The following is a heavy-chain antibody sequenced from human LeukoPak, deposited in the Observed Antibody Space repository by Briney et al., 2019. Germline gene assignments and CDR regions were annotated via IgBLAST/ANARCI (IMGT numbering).Heavy chain of an antibody. CDR3: AKDGLGYCSSTSCYARGPFDY. Sequence: PGGSLRLSCAASGFTFSSYSMNWVRQAPGKGLEWVALISYNGNVIYYADSVQGRFTISRDNSKDTLYLQMNSLRAEDTAVYYCAKDGLGYCSSTSCYARGPFDYWGQGTLVTVSS. CDR2: ISYNGNVI. J-gene: IGHJ4*02. CDR1: GFTFSSYS. D-gene: IGHD2-2*01. V-gene: IGHV3-30*18.